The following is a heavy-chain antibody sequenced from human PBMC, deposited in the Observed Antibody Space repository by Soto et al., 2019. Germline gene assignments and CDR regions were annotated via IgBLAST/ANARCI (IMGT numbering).Heavy chain of an antibody. CDR3: ARHRESGDCDILTGYYNGGCGAFDY. J-gene: IGHJ4*02. Sequence: QLQLRESGPGLVKPSETLSLTCTVSGGSISSSSYYWGWIRQPPGKGLEWIGSIYYSGSTYYNPSLKSRVTISVDTSKNQSSLKLSSVTAADTAVYYCARHRESGDCDILTGYYNGGCGAFDYWGQGTLVTVSS. CDR2: IYYSGST. D-gene: IGHD3-9*01. CDR1: GGSISSSSYY. V-gene: IGHV4-39*01.